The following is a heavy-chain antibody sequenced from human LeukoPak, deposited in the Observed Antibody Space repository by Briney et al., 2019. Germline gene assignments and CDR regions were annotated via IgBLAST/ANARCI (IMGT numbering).Heavy chain of an antibody. D-gene: IGHD3-22*01. CDR3: ARSYYDSSGRFDP. CDR1: GGSISSYY. Sequence: PSETLSLTCTVSGGSISSYYWSWIRQPPGKGLEWIGYIYYSGSTNYNPSLKSRVTISVDTFKNQFSLKLSSVTAADTAVYYCARSYYDSSGRFDPWGQGTLVTVSS. J-gene: IGHJ5*02. CDR2: IYYSGST. V-gene: IGHV4-59*01.